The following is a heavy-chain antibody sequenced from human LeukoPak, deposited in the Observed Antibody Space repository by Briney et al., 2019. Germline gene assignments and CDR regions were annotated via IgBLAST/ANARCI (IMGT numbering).Heavy chain of an antibody. V-gene: IGHV3-23*01. D-gene: IGHD1-26*01. CDR3: AKDRTIVGAYDY. CDR1: GFTFSSYA. Sequence: GGSLRLSCAASGFTFSSYAMSWVRQAPGKGLEWVSAISGSGGSTYYADSGKGRFTISRDNSKNTLYLQMNSLRAEDTAVYYCAKDRTIVGAYDYWGQGTLVTVSS. CDR2: ISGSGGST. J-gene: IGHJ4*02.